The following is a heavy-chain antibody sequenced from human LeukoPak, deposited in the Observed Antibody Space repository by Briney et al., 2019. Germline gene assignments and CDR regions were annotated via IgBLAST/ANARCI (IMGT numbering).Heavy chain of an antibody. CDR1: RFTFSNYA. D-gene: IGHD3-3*01. CDR3: AKVGEVITTSPLYYFDC. J-gene: IGHJ4*02. V-gene: IGHV3-23*01. Sequence: GGSLRLSCAASRFTFSNYAMSWVRQAPGKGLEWVSTIVAGGGSAYYADSVKGRFIISRDNSRNTLYLQMDSLRAEDTALYYCAKVGEVITTSPLYYFDCWGQGTLVTVSS. CDR2: IVAGGGSA.